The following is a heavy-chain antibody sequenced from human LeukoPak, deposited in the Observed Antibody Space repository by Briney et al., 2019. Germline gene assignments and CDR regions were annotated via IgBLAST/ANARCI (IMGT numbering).Heavy chain of an antibody. V-gene: IGHV1-8*01. CDR3: ARGETYYYGMDV. CDR1: GYTFTTYD. Sequence: GASVKVSCKASGYTFTTYDMNWVRQATGQGLEWMGWMNPNSGNTGYAQKFQGRVTMTRNTSISTAYMELSSLRSDDTAVYYCARGETYYYGMDVWGQGTTVTVSS. J-gene: IGHJ6*02. CDR2: MNPNSGNT.